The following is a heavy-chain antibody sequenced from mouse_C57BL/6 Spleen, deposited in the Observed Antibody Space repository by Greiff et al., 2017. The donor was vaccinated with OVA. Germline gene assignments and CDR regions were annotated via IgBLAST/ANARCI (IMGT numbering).Heavy chain of an antibody. Sequence: QVQLKESGAELVKPGASVKLSCKASGYAFSSSWMHWVKQRPGQGLEWIGRIYPADGDTNYNRKFKGKATLTADKSSSTAYMQLSSLTSEDSAVYICARDSFDYWGQGTTLTVSS. CDR1: GYAFSSSW. CDR3: ARDSFDY. V-gene: IGHV1-82*01. J-gene: IGHJ2*01. CDR2: IYPADGDT.